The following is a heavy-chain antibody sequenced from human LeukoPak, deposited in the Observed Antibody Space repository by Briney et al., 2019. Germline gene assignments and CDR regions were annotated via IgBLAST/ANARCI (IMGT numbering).Heavy chain of an antibody. V-gene: IGHV4-4*07. J-gene: IGHJ5*02. CDR3: ASGGSYSGWFDP. D-gene: IGHD1-26*01. CDR2: IYTSGST. Sequence: SETLSLTCTVSGGSISSYYWRWIRQPAGKGLEWIGRIYTSGSTNYNPSLKSRVTMSVDTSKNQFSLKLSSVTAADTAVYYCASGGSYSGWFDPWGQGTLVTVSS. CDR1: GGSISSYY.